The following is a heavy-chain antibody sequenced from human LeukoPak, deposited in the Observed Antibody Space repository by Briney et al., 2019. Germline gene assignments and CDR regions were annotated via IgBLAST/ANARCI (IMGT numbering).Heavy chain of an antibody. J-gene: IGHJ4*02. CDR1: GGSISSGGYY. V-gene: IGHV4-31*03. CDR2: IYYSGST. Sequence: PSQTLPLTCTVSGGSISSGGYYWSWLRQHPGKGLEWIGYIYYSGSTYYNPSLKSRVTISVDTSKNQFSLKLSSVTAADTAVYYCARARDGYDLDYWGQGTLVTVSS. D-gene: IGHD5-12*01. CDR3: ARARDGYDLDY.